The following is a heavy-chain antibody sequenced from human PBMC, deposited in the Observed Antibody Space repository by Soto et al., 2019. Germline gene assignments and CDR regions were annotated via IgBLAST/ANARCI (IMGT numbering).Heavy chain of an antibody. V-gene: IGHV3-23*01. Sequence: GGSLRLSCEASGFIFSDHAMSWVRQALGKGLEWVSAISGNGIATYYADSVKGRFTISRDNSKNTLYLQMNRLRADDTAVYYCASDAISMVRGNNNWFDPWGQGTLVTVSS. J-gene: IGHJ5*02. CDR3: ASDAISMVRGNNNWFDP. D-gene: IGHD3-10*01. CDR2: ISGNGIAT. CDR1: GFIFSDHA.